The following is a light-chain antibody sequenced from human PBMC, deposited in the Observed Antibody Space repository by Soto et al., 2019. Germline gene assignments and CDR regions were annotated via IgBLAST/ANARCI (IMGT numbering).Light chain of an antibody. CDR2: KAS. Sequence: DIEMTQSPTSLSASVGDRVTITCRASQSISTYLSWYQQKPGKAPKLLIYKASTLKSGVPSRFSGSGSGTDFTLTISSLQPEDFATYYCQQLNSYPLTFGGGTKVDIK. CDR1: QSISTY. CDR3: QQLNSYPLT. J-gene: IGKJ4*01. V-gene: IGKV1-9*01.